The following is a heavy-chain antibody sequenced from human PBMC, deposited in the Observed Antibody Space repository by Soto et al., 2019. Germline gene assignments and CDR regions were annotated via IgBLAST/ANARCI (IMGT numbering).Heavy chain of an antibody. J-gene: IGHJ4*02. CDR1: GFTFSDYA. Sequence: VQLVESGGGVVQPGRSLRLSCADCGFTFSDYAMHWVRQAPGKGLEWVAVVSHDGRNTHYADSVKGRFTISRDSSKKTVCLEMTSLRAEDTAVYYCAKGGRQWLVTSDFNYWGQGALVTVSS. CDR3: AKGGRQWLVTSDFNY. V-gene: IGHV3-30*18. CDR2: VSHDGRNT. D-gene: IGHD6-19*01.